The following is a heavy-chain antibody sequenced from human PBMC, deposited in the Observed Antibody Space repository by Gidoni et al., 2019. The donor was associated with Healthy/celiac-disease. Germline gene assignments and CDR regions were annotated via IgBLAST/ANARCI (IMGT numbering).Heavy chain of an antibody. CDR2: IYYSGST. V-gene: IGHV4-31*03. CDR1: GGSISRGVYS. CDR3: ARVSSHDYVWGSYRGGFDY. D-gene: IGHD3-16*02. Sequence: QVQLQESGPGLVKPSQTLSLTCTVSGGSISRGVYSWSWIRQHPGKGLEWIGYIYYSGSTYYNPSLKSRVTISVDTSKNQFSLKLSSVTAADTAVYYCARVSSHDYVWGSYRGGFDYWGQGTLVTVSS. J-gene: IGHJ4*02.